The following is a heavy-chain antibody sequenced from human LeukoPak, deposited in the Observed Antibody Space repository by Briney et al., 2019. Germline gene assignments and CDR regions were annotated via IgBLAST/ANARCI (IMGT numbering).Heavy chain of an antibody. CDR3: ATGVTMVRGVINDY. CDR1: GYTLTELS. J-gene: IGHJ4*02. Sequence: ASVKVSCKVFGYTLTELSMHWVRQAPGKGLEWMGGFDPEDGETIYAQKFQGRVTMTEDTSTDTAYMELSSLRSEDTAVYYCATGVTMVRGVINDYWGQGTLVTVSS. V-gene: IGHV1-24*01. CDR2: FDPEDGET. D-gene: IGHD3-10*01.